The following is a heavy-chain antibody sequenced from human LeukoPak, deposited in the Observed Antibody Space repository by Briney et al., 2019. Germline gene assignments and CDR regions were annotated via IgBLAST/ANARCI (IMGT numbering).Heavy chain of an antibody. V-gene: IGHV4-30-4*08. J-gene: IGHJ3*02. CDR2: IYYSGST. CDR3: ARAGTVTTLGAFDI. D-gene: IGHD4-17*01. CDR1: GGSISSGDYY. Sequence: PSETLSLTCTVSGGSISSGDYYWSWIRQPPGKGLEWIGYIYYSGSTYYNPSLKSRVTISVDTSKNQFSPKLSSVTAADTAVYYCARAGTVTTLGAFDIWGQGTMVTVSS.